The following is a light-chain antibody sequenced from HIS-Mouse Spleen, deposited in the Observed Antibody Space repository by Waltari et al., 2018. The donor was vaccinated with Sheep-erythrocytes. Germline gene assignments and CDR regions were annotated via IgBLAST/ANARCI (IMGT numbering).Light chain of an antibody. CDR1: SSEVVGYNN. CDR3: CSYAGSYNHV. CDR2: DAI. J-gene: IGLJ1*01. Sequence: PLTQPRPGSGPPEHPSTISCTGTSSEVVGYNNVTCYQPPPGKAPNLMIYDAIKRPSGVPDRFSGSKSGNTASLTISGLQAEDEADYYCCSYAGSYNHVFATGTKVTVL. V-gene: IGLV2-11*01.